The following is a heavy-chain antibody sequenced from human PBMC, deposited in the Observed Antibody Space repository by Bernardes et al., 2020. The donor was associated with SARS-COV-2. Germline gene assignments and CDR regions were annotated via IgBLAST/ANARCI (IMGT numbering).Heavy chain of an antibody. CDR3: ARRKQIFHLSEWDVGMDV. D-gene: IGHD1-26*01. V-gene: IGHV3-30*03. J-gene: IGHJ6*02. CDR1: GFTLNNFG. CDR2: ISYEGSKE. Sequence: GGTLRLSCAASGFTLNNFGIHWVRQAPGKGLEWVSLISYEGSKEFYADFVRGRSTISRDNSKRAVYLQMNSLGPEDTAVYYCARRKQIFHLSEWDVGMDVWGQGTTVTVS.